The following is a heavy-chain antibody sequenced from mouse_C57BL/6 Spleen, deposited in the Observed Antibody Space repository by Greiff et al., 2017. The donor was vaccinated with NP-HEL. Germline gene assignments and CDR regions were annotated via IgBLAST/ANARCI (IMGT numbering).Heavy chain of an antibody. CDR3: ARLRDYDPSWFAY. J-gene: IGHJ3*01. CDR1: GYTFTSYW. Sequence: QVQLQQPGAELVKPGASVKLSCKASGYTFTSYWMHWVKQRPGQGLEWIGMIHPNSGSTNYNEKFKSKATLTVDKSSSPADMQLSSLTSEDSAVYYCARLRDYDPSWFAYWGQGTLVTVSA. CDR2: IHPNSGST. D-gene: IGHD2-4*01. V-gene: IGHV1-64*01.